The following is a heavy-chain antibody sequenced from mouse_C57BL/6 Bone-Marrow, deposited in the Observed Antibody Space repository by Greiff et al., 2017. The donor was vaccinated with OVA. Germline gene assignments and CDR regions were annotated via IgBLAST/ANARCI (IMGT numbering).Heavy chain of an antibody. CDR2: ISYDGSN. D-gene: IGHD4-1*01. J-gene: IGHJ2*01. V-gene: IGHV3-6*01. Sequence: DVKLQESGPGLVKPSQSLSLNCSVTGYSITSGYYWNWIRQFPGNKLEWMGYISYDGSNNYNPSLKNRISITRDTSKNQFFLKLNSVTTEDTATYYCARDGKVFDYWGQGTTLTVSS. CDR1: GYSITSGYY. CDR3: ARDGKVFDY.